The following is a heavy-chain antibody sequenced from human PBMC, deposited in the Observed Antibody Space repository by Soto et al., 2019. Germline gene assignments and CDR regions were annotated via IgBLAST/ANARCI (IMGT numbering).Heavy chain of an antibody. CDR2: IYNSGDT. CDR1: GGAVTTYH. V-gene: IGHV4-59*02. CDR3: AKFRDGFYYYYGMDV. J-gene: IGHJ6*02. Sequence: QVQLQESGPGLVKPSETLSLTCTVSGGAVTTYHWTWIRQPPGKGLEWIGYIYNSGDTNYSPSLKSGATMSIDTSKNQVSLKLISVTAADSAMYYCAKFRDGFYYYYGMDVWGQGTSVTVS. D-gene: IGHD3-10*01.